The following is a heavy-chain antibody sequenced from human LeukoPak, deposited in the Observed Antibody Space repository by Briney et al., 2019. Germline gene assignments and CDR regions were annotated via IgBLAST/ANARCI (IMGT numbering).Heavy chain of an antibody. CDR3: AREGYYYGSGSPPSQYYYYYYYMDV. J-gene: IGHJ6*03. CDR2: INSDGSST. Sequence: GGSLRLSCAASGFTFSSYWMHWVRQAPGKGLVWVSRINSDGSSTSYADSVKGRFTISRDNAKNTLYLQMNSLRAEDTAVYYCAREGYYYGSGSPPSQYYYYYYYMDVWGKGTTVTVSS. V-gene: IGHV3-74*01. D-gene: IGHD3-10*01. CDR1: GFTFSSYW.